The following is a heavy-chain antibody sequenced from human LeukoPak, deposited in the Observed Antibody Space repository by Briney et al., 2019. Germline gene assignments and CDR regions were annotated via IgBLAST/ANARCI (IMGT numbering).Heavy chain of an antibody. CDR2: IYYSGST. J-gene: IGHJ4*02. D-gene: IGHD3-22*01. Sequence: SETLSLTCTLSGRSISSSSYYWGWIRQPPGKGLEWIGSIYYSGSTYYNPSLKSRVTISVDASKNQFSLKLSSVTAADTAVYYCARQPNEYYYDSSGYYYWGQGTLVTVSS. CDR1: GRSISSSSYY. CDR3: ARQPNEYYYDSSGYYY. V-gene: IGHV4-39*01.